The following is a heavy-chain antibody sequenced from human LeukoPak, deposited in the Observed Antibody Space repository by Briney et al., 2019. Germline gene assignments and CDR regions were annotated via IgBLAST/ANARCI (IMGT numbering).Heavy chain of an antibody. CDR2: ISVDNGNT. CDR1: TYTLTSYA. J-gene: IGHJ5*02. CDR3: ARDVAAIVGVTAWFDP. D-gene: IGHD1-26*01. V-gene: IGHV1-18*01. Sequence: GASVKVSCKASTYTLTSYAISWMRQAPGQGLEWMGWISVDNGNTNYAQKFQGRVTMTTDTSTNTVYMELRSLRFDDSAVYYCARDVAAIVGVTAWFDPWGQGTLVTASS.